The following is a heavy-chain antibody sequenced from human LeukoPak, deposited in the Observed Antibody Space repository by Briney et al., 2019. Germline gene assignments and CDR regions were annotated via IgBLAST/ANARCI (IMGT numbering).Heavy chain of an antibody. J-gene: IGHJ6*03. V-gene: IGHV4-61*08. D-gene: IGHD3-10*01. CDR1: GASITIGAEGYH. CDR3: ARDKVGFGEYHYYYMDV. CDR2: IYYNGHT. Sequence: PSETLSLTCTVSGASITIGAEGYHWGWIRQPPGKGLEWIGSIYYNGHTNYNPSLKSRVTISVDTSRNQFSLNLRSVTAADTAMYYCARDKVGFGEYHYYYMDVWGKGTTVTVSS.